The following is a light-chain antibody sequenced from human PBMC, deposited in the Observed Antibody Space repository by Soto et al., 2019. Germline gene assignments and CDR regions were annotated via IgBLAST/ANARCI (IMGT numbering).Light chain of an antibody. CDR2: GAS. J-gene: IGKJ2*01. CDR3: QQYGSSPYT. V-gene: IGKV3-20*01. CDR1: QSVSSSY. Sequence: ETVLTQSPGTLSLSPGERATLSCRASQSVSSSYLSWYQQKPGQAPRLLIYGASSRATVIPDRFSGSGSGTDFTLTINRLEPEDFAVYYCQQYGSSPYTFGQGTKLEIK.